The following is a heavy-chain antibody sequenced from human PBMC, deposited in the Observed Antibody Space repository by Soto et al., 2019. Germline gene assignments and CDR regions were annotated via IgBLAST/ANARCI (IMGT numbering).Heavy chain of an antibody. CDR3: AKDLPSYDFWSGYYMGQDYYYGMDV. J-gene: IGHJ6*02. V-gene: IGHV3-30*18. CDR2: ISYDGSNK. Sequence: GGSLRLDCAASGLTFSSYGMHWVRQAPGKGLEWVAVISYDGSNKYYADSVKGRFTISRDSSKNTLYLQMNSLRAEDTAVYYCAKDLPSYDFWSGYYMGQDYYYGMDVWGQGTTVTVSS. CDR1: GLTFSSYG. D-gene: IGHD3-3*01.